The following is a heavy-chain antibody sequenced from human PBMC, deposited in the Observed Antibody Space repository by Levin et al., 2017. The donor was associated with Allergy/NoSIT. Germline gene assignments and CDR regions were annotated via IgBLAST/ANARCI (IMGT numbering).Heavy chain of an antibody. D-gene: IGHD6-25*01. CDR2: IFHRGTT. Sequence: SETLSLTCTISGYSISNGYDWGWIRQPPGKGLEWIGNIFHRGTTYYNPSLQSRVTISVDTSKNQISLKLRSVTAADTAVYSCARENGLAAPGAKYLDSWGQGTLVTVSS. CDR3: ARENGLAAPGAKYLDS. V-gene: IGHV4-38-2*02. CDR1: GYSISNGYD. J-gene: IGHJ4*02.